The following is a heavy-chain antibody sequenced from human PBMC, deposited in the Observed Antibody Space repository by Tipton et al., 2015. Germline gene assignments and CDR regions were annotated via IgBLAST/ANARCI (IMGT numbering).Heavy chain of an antibody. V-gene: IGHV4-4*02. CDR1: GDSISSINW. Sequence: SLRLSCTVSGDSISSINWWSWVRQPPGKGLEWIGEIYHSANTNKNASLASRVTMSVDNSNNQFSLRLTSVTAADTAVYYCARRSMVGQKGLDSWGQGTLVTVSS. CDR2: IYHSANT. D-gene: IGHD4/OR15-4a*01. CDR3: ARRSMVGQKGLDS. J-gene: IGHJ4*02.